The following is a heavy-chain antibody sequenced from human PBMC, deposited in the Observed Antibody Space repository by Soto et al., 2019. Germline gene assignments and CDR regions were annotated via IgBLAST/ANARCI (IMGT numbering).Heavy chain of an antibody. CDR2: ISGSGGST. V-gene: IGHV3-23*01. D-gene: IGHD3-10*01. J-gene: IGHJ6*03. Sequence: AASGFTFSSYAMRWVRQAPGKGLEWVSAISGSGGSTYYADYVKGRFTISRDNSKNTLYLQMNSLRAADTAVYLCAKEVRGNYYGSRSYYRSLAYDYYMDVWGKGTTVTVSS. CDR1: GFTFSSYA. CDR3: AKEVRGNYYGSRSYYRSLAYDYYMDV.